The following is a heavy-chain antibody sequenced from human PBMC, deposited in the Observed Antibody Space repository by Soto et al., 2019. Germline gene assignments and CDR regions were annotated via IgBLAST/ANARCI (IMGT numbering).Heavy chain of an antibody. CDR2: TYYRSKWYN. CDR1: GDSVSSNSAA. D-gene: IGHD3-10*01. Sequence: PSQTLSLTCAISGDSVSSNSAAWNWIRQSPSRGLEWLGRTYYRSKWYNDYAVSVKSRITINPDTSKNQFSLQLISVTPEDTAAYYCARELWFGVSADWFGPWGQGTPVTVSS. J-gene: IGHJ5*02. V-gene: IGHV6-1*01. CDR3: ARELWFGVSADWFGP.